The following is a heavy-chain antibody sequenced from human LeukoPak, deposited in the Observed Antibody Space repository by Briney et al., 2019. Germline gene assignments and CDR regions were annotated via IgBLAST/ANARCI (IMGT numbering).Heavy chain of an antibody. Sequence: ASVKVSCKASGYTFTSYYMHWVRQAPGQGLEWMGIINPSGGTTNYTQKFQGRVTITADESTSTAYMELSSLRSEDTAVYYCAGTYYYGSGSVAWAFDPWGQGTLVTVSS. CDR2: INPSGGTT. CDR1: GYTFTSYY. J-gene: IGHJ5*02. V-gene: IGHV1-46*01. D-gene: IGHD3-10*01. CDR3: AGTYYYGSGSVAWAFDP.